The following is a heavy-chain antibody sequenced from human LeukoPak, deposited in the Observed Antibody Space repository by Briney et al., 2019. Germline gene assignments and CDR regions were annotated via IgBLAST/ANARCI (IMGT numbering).Heavy chain of an antibody. CDR1: GFTFSSYG. Sequence: GGSLRLSCAASGFTFSSYGMHWVRQAPGKGLEWVAVIWYDGSNKYYADSVKGRFTISRDNSKNTLYLQMNSLRAEDTAVYYCARDGSHSGYDGGFDYWGQGTLVTVPS. V-gene: IGHV3-33*01. D-gene: IGHD5-12*01. CDR2: IWYDGSNK. CDR3: ARDGSHSGYDGGFDY. J-gene: IGHJ4*02.